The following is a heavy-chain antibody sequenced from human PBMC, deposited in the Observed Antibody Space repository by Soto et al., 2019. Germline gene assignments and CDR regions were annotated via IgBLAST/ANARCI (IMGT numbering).Heavy chain of an antibody. CDR2: VGATGSNI. Sequence: EVQLLESGGGLVQPGGSLRLSCAASGFTFTRYAMSWVRQAPGKGLEWVSGVGATGSNIHYADSVRGRFTISRDISKNTQYLQMKSLRVDDTAVYYCEKDPNCDYIGGFDMLGQGTMVTVSS. CDR3: EKDPNCDYIGGFDM. D-gene: IGHD4-17*01. V-gene: IGHV3-23*01. CDR1: GFTFTRYA. J-gene: IGHJ3*02.